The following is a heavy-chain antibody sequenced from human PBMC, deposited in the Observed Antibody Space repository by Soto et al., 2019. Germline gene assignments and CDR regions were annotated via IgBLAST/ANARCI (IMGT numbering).Heavy chain of an antibody. CDR2: IKQDGSEK. V-gene: IGHV3-7*04. J-gene: IGHJ3*02. D-gene: IGHD2-15*01. Sequence: EVQLVASGGGLVQPGGSLRLSCAAFGFTFSNYWMTWVRQAPGKGLEWVANIKQDGSEKSYVDSVKGRFTISRDNAKSSLYLQMNSLRAEDTAVYYCATDIVVVVATFDAFDIWGQGTMVTVSS. CDR3: ATDIVVVVATFDAFDI. CDR1: GFTFSNYW.